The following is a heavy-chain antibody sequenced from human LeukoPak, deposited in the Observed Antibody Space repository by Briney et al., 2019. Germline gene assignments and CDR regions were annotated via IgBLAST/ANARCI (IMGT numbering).Heavy chain of an antibody. J-gene: IGHJ5*02. Sequence: ASVKVSCKASGGTLSSYAISWVRQAPGQGLEWMGRIIPIFGTANYAQKFQGRVTITTDESTSTAYMELSSLRSEDTAVYYCARDVHGDYGSGWFDPWGQGTLVSVSS. CDR3: ARDVHGDYGSGWFDP. CDR1: GGTLSSYA. V-gene: IGHV1-69*05. CDR2: IIPIFGTA. D-gene: IGHD4-17*01.